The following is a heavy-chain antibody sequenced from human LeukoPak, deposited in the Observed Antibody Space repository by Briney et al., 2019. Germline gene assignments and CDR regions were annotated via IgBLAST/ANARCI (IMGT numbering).Heavy chain of an antibody. CDR2: IYNGVNT. Sequence: SETLSLTCTVSGASVSSASYWTWIRQPPGKGVEWIAHIYNGVNTNYNPSLKSRVTISVDTSKNQFSLRLSSVTAADTAVYYCARSRAFNSGAFDPWGQGSLVTVSS. D-gene: IGHD1-26*01. CDR3: ARSRAFNSGAFDP. V-gene: IGHV4-61*01. CDR1: GASVSSASY. J-gene: IGHJ5*02.